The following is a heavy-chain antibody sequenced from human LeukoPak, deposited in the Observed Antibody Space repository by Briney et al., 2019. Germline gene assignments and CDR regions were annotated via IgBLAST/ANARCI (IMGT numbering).Heavy chain of an antibody. V-gene: IGHV3-15*07. CDR2: IKSKTDGGTA. CDR3: TTRGYCSGASCYSDF. Sequence: GGSLRLSCAASGFTFSSYAMHWVRQAPGKGLEWVGRIKSKTDGGTADYAAPVKGRFTISRDDSKNMLYLQMDSLKTEDTAIYFCTTRGYCSGASCYSDFWGQGTLVTVSA. J-gene: IGHJ4*02. CDR1: GFTFSSYA. D-gene: IGHD2-2*02.